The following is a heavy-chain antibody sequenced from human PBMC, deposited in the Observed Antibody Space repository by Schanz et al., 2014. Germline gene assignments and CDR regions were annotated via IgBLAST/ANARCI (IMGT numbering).Heavy chain of an antibody. CDR2: ISGRDGST. J-gene: IGHJ4*02. V-gene: IGHV3-23*04. CDR3: AKDISDTSGKDDY. CDR1: GFSLDIFA. D-gene: IGHD3-22*01. Sequence: EVQLVESGGGLVQPGGSLRLSCATSGFSLDIFAVSWVRQAPGKGPEWVSAISGRDGSTYYADSVKGRFTISRDNSKNTLFLQMNSLRVEDSAIYYCAKDISDTSGKDDYWGQGTLVTVSS.